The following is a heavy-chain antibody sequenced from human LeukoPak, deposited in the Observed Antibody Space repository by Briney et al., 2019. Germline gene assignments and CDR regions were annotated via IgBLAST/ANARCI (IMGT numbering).Heavy chain of an antibody. CDR1: GGSISSGDYY. CDR2: IYYSGST. CDR3: ATYYGDSSLVDY. J-gene: IGHJ4*02. D-gene: IGHD4-17*01. V-gene: IGHV4-30-4*01. Sequence: SETLSLTCTVSGGSISSGDYYWSWIRQPPGKGLEWIGYIYYSGSTYYNPSLKSRVTISVDTSKNQFSLKLSSVTAADTAVYYCATYYGDSSLVDYWGQGTLVTVSS.